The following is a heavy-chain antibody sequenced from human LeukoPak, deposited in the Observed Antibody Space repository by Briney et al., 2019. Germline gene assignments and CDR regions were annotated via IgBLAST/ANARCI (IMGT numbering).Heavy chain of an antibody. Sequence: ASVKVSCKASGGTFSSYAISWVRQAPGQGLEWMGGIIPILGIANYAQKFQGRVTITADKSTSTAYMELSSLRSEDTAVYYCARDNLEHAGSDPYNNWGQGTLVTVSS. D-gene: IGHD1-1*01. V-gene: IGHV1-69*10. CDR3: ARDNLEHAGSDPYNN. CDR2: IIPILGIA. J-gene: IGHJ4*02. CDR1: GGTFSSYA.